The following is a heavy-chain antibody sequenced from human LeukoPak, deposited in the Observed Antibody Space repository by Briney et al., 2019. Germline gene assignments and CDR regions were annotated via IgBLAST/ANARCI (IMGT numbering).Heavy chain of an antibody. CDR2: ISSSSSYT. V-gene: IGHV3-21*01. Sequence: GGSLRLSCAASGFTFSSDSMNWVRQAPGKGLEWVSSISSSSSYTYYADSVKGRFTISRDNAKNSLYLQMNSLRAEDTAVYYCARDLGQEASYYGMDVWGQGTTVTVSS. J-gene: IGHJ6*02. CDR3: ARDLGQEASYYGMDV. CDR1: GFTFSSDS.